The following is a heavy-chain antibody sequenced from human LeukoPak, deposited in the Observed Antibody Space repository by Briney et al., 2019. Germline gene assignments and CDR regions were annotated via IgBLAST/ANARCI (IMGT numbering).Heavy chain of an antibody. CDR2: ISTSGGST. CDR3: AKLYDFWSSLDY. D-gene: IGHD3-3*01. V-gene: IGHV3-23*01. CDR1: GFTFSSYA. Sequence: PGGSLRLSCATSGFTFSSYAMNWVRQAPGKGLEWVSAISTSGGSTYYADSVKGRFTISRDNSRNTPYLQMNSLRAEDTAVYYCAKLYDFWSSLDYWGQGTLVTVSS. J-gene: IGHJ4*02.